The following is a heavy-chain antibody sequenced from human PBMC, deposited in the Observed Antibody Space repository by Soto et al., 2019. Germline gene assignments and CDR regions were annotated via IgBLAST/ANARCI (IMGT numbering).Heavy chain of an antibody. J-gene: IGHJ4*02. V-gene: IGHV3-15*01. D-gene: IGHD3-9*01. CDR3: TTESRYFDWLPDPRFDY. Sequence: GGSLRLSCASSGFPFSNAWMSWVRQAPGKGLEWVGRIKSKTDGGTTDYAAPVKGRFTISRDDSKNTLYLQMNSLKTEDTAVYYCTTESRYFDWLPDPRFDYWGQGTLVTVSS. CDR1: GFPFSNAW. CDR2: IKSKTDGGTT.